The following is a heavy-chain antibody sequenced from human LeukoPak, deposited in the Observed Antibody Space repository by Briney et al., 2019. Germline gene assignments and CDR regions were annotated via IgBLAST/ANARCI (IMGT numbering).Heavy chain of an antibody. D-gene: IGHD3-3*01. J-gene: IGHJ6*02. V-gene: IGHV1-46*01. CDR2: INSSGGST. Sequence: ASVKVSCKASGYTFTTYYIHWVRQAPGQGPEWMGIINSSGGSTSYAKKFQGRVTMTRDTSTSTVYMELSSLRSGDTAVYYCARDATIFGVVKYGMDVWGQGTTVTVSS. CDR1: GYTFTTYY. CDR3: ARDATIFGVVKYGMDV.